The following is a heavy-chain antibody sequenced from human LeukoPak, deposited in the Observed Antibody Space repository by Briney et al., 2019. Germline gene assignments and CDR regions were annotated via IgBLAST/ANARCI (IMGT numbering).Heavy chain of an antibody. CDR2: ISYSGTN. CDR1: GGSVSSSSYY. Sequence: NPSETLSLTCTVCGGSVSSSSYYWGWIRQPPGKGLEWIGSISYSGTNYNNPSLKSRVSISIDTSKNQFSVKLTSVTAADTAMYYCASLGTLRSWGQGTLVTVSS. D-gene: IGHD7-27*01. V-gene: IGHV4-39*01. CDR3: ASLGTLRS. J-gene: IGHJ5*02.